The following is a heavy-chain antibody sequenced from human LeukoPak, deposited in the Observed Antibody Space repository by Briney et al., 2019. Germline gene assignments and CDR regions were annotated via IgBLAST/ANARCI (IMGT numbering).Heavy chain of an antibody. CDR1: TFTFRNYA. CDR2: ISGSGDST. CDR3: AKGGAGYCSSTSCLYYFDY. V-gene: IGHV3-23*01. Sequence: PGGSLRLSCAASTFTFRNYAMSWVRQAPGKGVEWVAGISGSGDSTYYADSVKGRFTISRDNSKNTLLLQMNSLRAEDTAVYYCAKGGAGYCSSTSCLYYFDYWGQGTLVTVST. D-gene: IGHD2-2*01. J-gene: IGHJ4*02.